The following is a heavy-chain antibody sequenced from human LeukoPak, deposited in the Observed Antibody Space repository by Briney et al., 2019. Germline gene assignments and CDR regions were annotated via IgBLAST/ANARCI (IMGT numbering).Heavy chain of an antibody. J-gene: IGHJ4*02. CDR3: ARDPIAVVGGGSFDY. D-gene: IGHD6-19*01. Sequence: WGSLRLSCAASGFTFSSYSMNWVRQVPGKGLQWVSSISSSGAKTYYADSVKGRVTISRDNAKNSYYLEMNSLVAEDTAVYYCARDPIAVVGGGSFDYWGQGILVTVSS. CDR2: ISSSGAKT. CDR1: GFTFSSYS. V-gene: IGHV3-21*01.